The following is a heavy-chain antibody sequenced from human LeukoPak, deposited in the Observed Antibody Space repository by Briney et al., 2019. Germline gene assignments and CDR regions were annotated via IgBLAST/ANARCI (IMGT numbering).Heavy chain of an antibody. V-gene: IGHV4-4*02. CDR3: AREKESSSLDY. CDR1: NGLIISSNW. D-gene: IGHD6-13*01. CDR2: VYHDGSN. Sequence: SGTLSLTCTVSNGLIISSNWWSWVRQPPGKGLEWIGEVYHDGSNHYNPSFKSRVTISVDKSMNQFSLKLSSVTAADTAVYYCAREKESSSLDYWGQGTLVTVSS. J-gene: IGHJ4*02.